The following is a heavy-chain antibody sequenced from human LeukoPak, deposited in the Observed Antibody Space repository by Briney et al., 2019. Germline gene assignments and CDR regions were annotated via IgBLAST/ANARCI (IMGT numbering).Heavy chain of an antibody. J-gene: IGHJ6*03. V-gene: IGHV4-59*01. D-gene: IGHD2-15*01. CDR2: IYYSGST. Sequence: SETLSLTCTVSGGSISSYYWSWIRQPPGKGLEWIGYIYYSGSTNYNPSLKSRVTISVDTSKNRFSLKLSSVTAADTAVYYCARVAAWPDYYMDVWGKGTTVTVSS. CDR3: ARVAAWPDYYMDV. CDR1: GGSISSYY.